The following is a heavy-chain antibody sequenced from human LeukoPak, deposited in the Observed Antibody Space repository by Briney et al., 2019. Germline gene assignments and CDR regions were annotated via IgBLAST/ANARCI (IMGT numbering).Heavy chain of an antibody. CDR2: ISGSGGST. J-gene: IGHJ4*02. CDR3: ASEDWHTPTYYFDY. Sequence: QAGGSLRLSCAASGFTFSSYAMSWVRQAPGKGLEWVSAISGSGGSTYYADSVKGRFTISRDNPKNTLYLQMNSLRAEDTAVYYCASEDWHTPTYYFDYWGQGTLVTVSS. D-gene: IGHD1-14*01. CDR1: GFTFSSYA. V-gene: IGHV3-23*01.